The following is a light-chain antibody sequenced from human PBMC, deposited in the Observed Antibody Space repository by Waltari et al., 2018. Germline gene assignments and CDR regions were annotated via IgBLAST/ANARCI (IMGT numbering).Light chain of an antibody. CDR2: DDT. CDR3: QVWDSSSDHVV. CDR1: NIGSKS. V-gene: IGLV3-21*02. J-gene: IGLJ2*01. Sequence: SYVLTQAPSVSVSPGQSARITCGGSNIGSKSVHWHQQKPGQAPVLVLYDDTDRPSGIPERFSGSNSGNPATLIISRVEAGDEADYYCQVWDSSSDHVVFGGGTKLTVL.